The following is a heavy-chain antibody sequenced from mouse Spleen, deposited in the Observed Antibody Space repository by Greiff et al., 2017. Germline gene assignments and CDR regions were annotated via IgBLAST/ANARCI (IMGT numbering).Heavy chain of an antibody. Sequence: QVQLQQSGAELARPGASVKLSCKASGYTFTSYGISWVKQRTGQGLEWIGEIYPRSGNTYYNEKFKGKATLTADKSSSTAYMELRSLTSEDSAVYFCARLYSYYDGYYSDYWGQGTTLTVSS. CDR3: ARLYSYYDGYYSDY. J-gene: IGHJ2*01. V-gene: IGHV1-81*01. D-gene: IGHD2-3*01. CDR2: IYPRSGNT. CDR1: GYTFTSYG.